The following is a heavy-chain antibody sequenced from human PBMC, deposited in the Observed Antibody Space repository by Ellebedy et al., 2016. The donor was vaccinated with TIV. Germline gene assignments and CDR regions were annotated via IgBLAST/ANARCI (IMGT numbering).Heavy chain of an antibody. CDR3: AREGRGNSAGMDV. V-gene: IGHV4-59*01. CDR1: GCSISNYC. D-gene: IGHD4-23*01. Sequence: MPSETLSLTCTVSGCSISNYCWSWIRQPPGKGPEWIGYIYYSGSTNYNPSLESRVTISVDTSKNQFSLKLSSVTAADTAVYYCAREGRGNSAGMDVWGKGTTVTVSS. J-gene: IGHJ6*04. CDR2: IYYSGST.